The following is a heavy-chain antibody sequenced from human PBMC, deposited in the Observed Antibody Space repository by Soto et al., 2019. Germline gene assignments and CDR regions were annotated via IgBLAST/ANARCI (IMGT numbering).Heavy chain of an antibody. CDR3: ASLRSWLEA. V-gene: IGHV4-59*08. D-gene: IGHD5-12*01. J-gene: IGHJ5*02. CDR1: GGSISSYY. Sequence: SETLSLTCTVSGGSISSYYWSWIRQPPGKGLEWIGYIYYSGSTNYNPSLKSRVTMTIDTSKNQFSLNLRSVTAADTAIFFCASLRSWLEAWGPGTLVTVSS. CDR2: IYYSGST.